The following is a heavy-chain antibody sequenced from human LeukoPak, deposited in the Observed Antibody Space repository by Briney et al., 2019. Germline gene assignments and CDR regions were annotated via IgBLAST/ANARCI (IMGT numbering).Heavy chain of an antibody. J-gene: IGHJ4*02. Sequence: GGSLRLSCAASGFTFSSYEMNWVRQAPGKGLEWVSHISSSGSTIYYTDSVKGRFTISRDNSKDLLYLQMNSLRAEDTAIYYCARTVARIGYWGQGTLVTVSS. D-gene: IGHD4-23*01. V-gene: IGHV3-48*03. CDR1: GFTFSSYE. CDR3: ARTVARIGY. CDR2: ISSSGSTI.